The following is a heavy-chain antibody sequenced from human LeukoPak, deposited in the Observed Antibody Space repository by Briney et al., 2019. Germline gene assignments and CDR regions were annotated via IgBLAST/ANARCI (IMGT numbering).Heavy chain of an antibody. CDR1: GGSLCSSSYY. V-gene: IGHV4-39*07. D-gene: IGHD3-3*01. CDR3: ARVSRTYYDFWSGYYTGYWYFDL. Sequence: SGTLSLTCTVSGGSLCSSSYYWGWIRQPPGKGLEWSGSIYYSGSTYYNPSLKSRVTISVDTSKNQFSLKLSSVTAADTAAYYCARVSRTYYDFWSGYYTGYWYFDLWGRGTLVTVSS. CDR2: IYYSGST. J-gene: IGHJ2*01.